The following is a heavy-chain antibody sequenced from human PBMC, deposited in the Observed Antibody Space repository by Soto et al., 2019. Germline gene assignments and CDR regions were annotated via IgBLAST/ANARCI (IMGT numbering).Heavy chain of an antibody. CDR3: ARGTEDSSGYQGGYY. CDR2: IYHSGST. Sequence: QVQLQESGPGLVKPSGTLSLTCAVSGGSISSSNWWSWVRQPPGKGLEGVGEIYHSGSTNYHPSPRRRVTKSVDKSTDQFALTLGSETAADTAVYYSARGTEDSSGYQGGYYGGQETLVAVSS. V-gene: IGHV4-4*02. J-gene: IGHJ4*02. CDR1: GGSISSSNW. D-gene: IGHD3-22*01.